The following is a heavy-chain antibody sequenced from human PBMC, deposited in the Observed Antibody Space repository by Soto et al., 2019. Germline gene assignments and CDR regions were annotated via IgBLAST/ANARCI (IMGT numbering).Heavy chain of an antibody. Sequence: EVQLVETGGGLIQPGGSLRLSCAVSGFTVSTNYMSWVRQAPGKGLEWVSVIYYDDGSTYYADSVKGRFSISRDSSRNTLSLQMNRLRAEDTAVCYCASGQQVTLRFYYGLDVWGQGTTVTVSS. D-gene: IGHD6-13*01. CDR2: IYYDDGST. CDR1: GFTVSTNY. J-gene: IGHJ6*02. V-gene: IGHV3-53*02. CDR3: ASGQQVTLRFYYGLDV.